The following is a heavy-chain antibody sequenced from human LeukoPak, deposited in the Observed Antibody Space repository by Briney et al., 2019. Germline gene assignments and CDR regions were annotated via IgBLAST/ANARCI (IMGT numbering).Heavy chain of an antibody. D-gene: IGHD1-14*01. Sequence: GGSLRLSCAASGFTFSTYWIHWVRQAPGKGLEWVGNINEDGSEQHYVDSVKGRWTVSRDNAKNSLDLQMNSLRAEDTAVYYCARIKFPDMDVWGQGTTVTVSS. CDR1: GFTFSTYW. CDR2: INEDGSEQ. J-gene: IGHJ6*02. V-gene: IGHV3-7*05. CDR3: ARIKFPDMDV.